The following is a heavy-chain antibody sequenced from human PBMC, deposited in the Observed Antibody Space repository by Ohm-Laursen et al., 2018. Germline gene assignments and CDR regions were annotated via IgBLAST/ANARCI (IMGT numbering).Heavy chain of an antibody. D-gene: IGHD6-19*01. CDR1: GGSISSSRYY. CDR2: IYYSGST. J-gene: IGHJ4*02. CDR3: ARRDSSGWHVDY. Sequence: TLSLTCTVSGGSISSSRYYWGWIRQPPGKGLEWLGGIYYSGSTYCNPSLKSRITISVDPSKNPFSLKLGSVTAADTAVYYCARRDSSGWHVDYWGQGSLVTVSS. V-gene: IGHV4-39*02.